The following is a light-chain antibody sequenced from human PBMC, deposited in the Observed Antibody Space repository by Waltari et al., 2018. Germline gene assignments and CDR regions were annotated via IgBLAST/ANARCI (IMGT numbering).Light chain of an antibody. CDR2: TSN. CDR1: NSNIRRNS. CDR3: AAWDDSLSVSYV. J-gene: IGLJ1*01. V-gene: IGLV1-47*01. Sequence: QSVLTQPPSASVTPGQRVTISCSGTNSNIRRNSLFWYQQHAGTVPNLLIYTSNQRPSGVPDRFCGSKSGTSASLAISGLRSEDEADYYCAAWDDSLSVSYVFGSGTKVTV.